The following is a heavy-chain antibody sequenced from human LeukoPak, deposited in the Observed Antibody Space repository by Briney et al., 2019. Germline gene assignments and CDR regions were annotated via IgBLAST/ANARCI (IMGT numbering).Heavy chain of an antibody. CDR3: TTVLRRGYSGYDPANFDY. D-gene: IGHD5-12*01. CDR1: GFTFSNAW. J-gene: IGHJ4*02. V-gene: IGHV3-15*01. Sequence: GGSLRLSCAASGFTFSNAWMGWVRQAPGKGLEWVGRIKSKTDGGTTDYAAPVKGRFTISRDDSKNTLYLQMNSLKTEDTAVYYCTTVLRRGYSGYDPANFDYWGQGTLVTVSS. CDR2: IKSKTDGGTT.